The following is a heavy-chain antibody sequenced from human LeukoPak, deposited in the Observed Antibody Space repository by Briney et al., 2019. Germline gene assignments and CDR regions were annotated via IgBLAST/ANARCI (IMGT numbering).Heavy chain of an antibody. D-gene: IGHD3-10*01. CDR2: INHSGST. J-gene: IGHJ4*02. Sequence: SETLSLTCTVSGGSISSSSYYWGWIRQPPGKGLEWIGEINHSGSTNYNPSLKSRVTISVDTSKNQFSLKLSSVTAADTAVYYCARRNYYGSGSYDYWGQGTLVTVSS. CDR3: ARRNYYGSGSYDY. V-gene: IGHV4-39*07. CDR1: GGSISSSSYY.